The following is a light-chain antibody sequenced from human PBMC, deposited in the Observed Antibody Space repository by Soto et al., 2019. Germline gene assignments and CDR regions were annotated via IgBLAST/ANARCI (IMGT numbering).Light chain of an antibody. J-gene: IGKJ3*01. CDR3: QQYGSIPFT. CDR1: QSVSSTY. CDR2: GAS. Sequence: EIVLTQSPGTPSLSPGERATLSCRASQSVSSTYLGWYQQKPGQAPRLLISGASSRATGIPDRFSGSGSGTDFTLTISRLAPEDFAVYYCQQYGSIPFTFGPGTKVDI. V-gene: IGKV3-20*01.